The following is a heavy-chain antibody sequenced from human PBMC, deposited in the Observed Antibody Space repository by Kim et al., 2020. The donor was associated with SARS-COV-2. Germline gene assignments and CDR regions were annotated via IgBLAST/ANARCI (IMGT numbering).Heavy chain of an antibody. V-gene: IGHV5-51*01. Sequence: GESLKISCQGSGYRFTNYWIGWVRQMPGKGLEWMGIIYPGDSDTTYSPSFQGQVTMSADKSTAYMQWSSLKVSDTAMYYCARLAGDSSGYYAGFDFWGQGTLVTVSS. D-gene: IGHD3-22*01. CDR1: GYRFTNYW. CDR2: IYPGDSDT. J-gene: IGHJ4*02. CDR3: ARLAGDSSGYYAGFDF.